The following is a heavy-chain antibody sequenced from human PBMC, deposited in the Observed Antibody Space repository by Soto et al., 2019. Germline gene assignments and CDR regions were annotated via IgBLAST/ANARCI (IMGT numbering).Heavy chain of an antibody. V-gene: IGHV3-66*01. Sequence: GGSLRLSCAASGFTVSSNYMSWVRQAPGKGLEWVSVIYSGGSTYYADSVKGRFTISRDNSKNTLYLQMNSLRAEDTAVYYCVINGGGDAFDIWGQGTMVTVSS. D-gene: IGHD2-8*01. J-gene: IGHJ3*02. CDR1: GFTVSSNY. CDR3: VINGGGDAFDI. CDR2: IYSGGST.